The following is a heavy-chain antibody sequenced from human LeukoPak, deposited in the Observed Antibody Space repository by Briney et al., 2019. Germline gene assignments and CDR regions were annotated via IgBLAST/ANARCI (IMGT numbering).Heavy chain of an antibody. J-gene: IGHJ4*02. D-gene: IGHD2-15*01. CDR3: ARDRRATPMYFFDF. CDR1: RFSFSDYT. Sequence: GGSLRLSCAASRFSFSDYTMSWVRQLPGKGLVWVSGIRHSGVDSSYADSVKGRFTISRDNSKNMLYLQMNSLRDDDTGVYYCARDRRATPMYFFDFWGQGTPVTVSS. CDR2: IRHSGVDS. V-gene: IGHV3-23*01.